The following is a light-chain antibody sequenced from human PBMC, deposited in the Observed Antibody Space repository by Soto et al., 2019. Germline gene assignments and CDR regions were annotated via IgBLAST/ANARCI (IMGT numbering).Light chain of an antibody. V-gene: IGLV2-23*01. CDR2: EAT. Sequence: QSALIQPASVSGSPRQSITISCTGTSRDIGTYDLVSWYQQHPGKVPKLIMYEATKRPSGVSSRFSGSKSGTTASLTISGLQAEDEADYYCCSYAGYTTYVFGSGTKLTVL. J-gene: IGLJ1*01. CDR1: SRDIGTYDL. CDR3: CSYAGYTTYV.